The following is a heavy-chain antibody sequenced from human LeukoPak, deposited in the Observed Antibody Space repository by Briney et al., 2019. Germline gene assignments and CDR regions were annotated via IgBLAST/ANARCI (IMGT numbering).Heavy chain of an antibody. V-gene: IGHV3-21*04. Sequence: GGSLRLSCAASGFTFSSYSVNWVRQAPGKGLEWVSSISSSSSYIYYADSVKGRFIISRDNAKNSLYLQMNSLRAEDTALYYCAKGSYDSSGYYHWYFDLWGRGTLVTVSS. J-gene: IGHJ2*01. D-gene: IGHD3-22*01. CDR2: ISSSSSYI. CDR1: GFTFSSYS. CDR3: AKGSYDSSGYYHWYFDL.